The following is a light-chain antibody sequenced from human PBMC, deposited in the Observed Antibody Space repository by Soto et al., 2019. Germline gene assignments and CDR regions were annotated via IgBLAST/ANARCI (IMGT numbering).Light chain of an antibody. CDR3: QQYNNWPLT. CDR2: RAF. Sequence: EIVLTQSPATLSLSPGERATLSCRASQSVSNYLAWYQQKPGQAPRLLIYRAFTRATGIPARFSGSGFGTDFTLTISSLQSEDFAVYYCQQYNNWPLTFGGGTKVDI. V-gene: IGKV3-15*01. J-gene: IGKJ4*01. CDR1: QSVSNY.